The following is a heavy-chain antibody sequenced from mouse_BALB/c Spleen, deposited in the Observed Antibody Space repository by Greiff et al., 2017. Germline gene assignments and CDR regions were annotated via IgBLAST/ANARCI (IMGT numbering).Heavy chain of an antibody. CDR2: ISSGGSYT. CDR1: GFTFSSYG. D-gene: IGHD2-1*01. CDR3: ARQWEIRGNYKDYGPMDY. J-gene: IGHJ4*01. Sequence: EVKLVESGGDLVKPGGSLKLSCAASGFTFSSYGMSWVRQTPDKRLEWVATISSGGSYTYYPDSVKGRFTISRDIAKNTLYLQMSSLKSEDTAMYYCARQWEIRGNYKDYGPMDYWGQGTSVTVSS. V-gene: IGHV5-6*01.